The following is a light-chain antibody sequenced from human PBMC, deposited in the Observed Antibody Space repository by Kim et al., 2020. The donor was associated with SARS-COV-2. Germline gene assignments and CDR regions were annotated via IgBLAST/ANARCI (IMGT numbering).Light chain of an antibody. CDR2: EDN. CDR1: SGSIPSNV. J-gene: IGLJ3*02. CDR3: QAYDNTSQV. V-gene: IGLV6-57*03. Sequence: GKTLTNSCSRNSGSIPSNVMQWFQQRPGRAPPTLIYEDNQRPAGVPDRFSVSVDRSSNSASLTISGLKTEDEADYYCQAYDNTSQVFGGGTQLTVL.